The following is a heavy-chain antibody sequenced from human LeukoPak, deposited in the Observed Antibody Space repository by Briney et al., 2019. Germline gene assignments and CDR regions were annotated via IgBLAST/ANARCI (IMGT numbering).Heavy chain of an antibody. CDR3: AKTDIVVVPAAPMTDY. J-gene: IGHJ4*02. V-gene: IGHV3-23*01. CDR2: ISGSGGST. CDR1: GFTFSSYA. D-gene: IGHD2-2*01. Sequence: GGSLRLSCAASGFTFSSYAMSWVRQAPGNGLEWVSAISGSGGSTYYADSVKGRFTISRDNSKNTLYLQMNSLRAEDTAVYYCAKTDIVVVPAAPMTDYWGQGTLVTVSS.